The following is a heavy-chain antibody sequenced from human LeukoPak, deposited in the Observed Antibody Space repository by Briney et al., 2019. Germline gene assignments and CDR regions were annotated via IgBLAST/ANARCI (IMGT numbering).Heavy chain of an antibody. Sequence: PSETLSLTCTVSGYSISSGYYWGWIRQPPGKGLEWIGSIYHSGSTYYNPSLKSRVTISVDTSKNQFSLKLSSVTAADTAVYYCARLYLRDHCRSTSCYGLYFDYWGQGTLVTVSS. CDR3: ARLYLRDHCRSTSCYGLYFDY. J-gene: IGHJ4*02. D-gene: IGHD2-2*01. CDR1: GYSISSGYY. V-gene: IGHV4-38-2*02. CDR2: IYHSGST.